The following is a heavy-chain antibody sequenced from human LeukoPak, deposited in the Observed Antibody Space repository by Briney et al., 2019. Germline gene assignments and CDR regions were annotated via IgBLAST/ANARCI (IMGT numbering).Heavy chain of an antibody. V-gene: IGHV1-18*01. Sequence: ASVKVSCKASGYTFTDYGISWVRQAPGQGLEWMGWISGYNGNTNYVKKVQGRVTMTTDTSTNTAYMELRSLRSDDTAVYYCARDLLKFGGYSVLYHYSMDVWGEGTTVTVPS. CDR1: GYTFTDYG. CDR2: ISGYNGNT. D-gene: IGHD5/OR15-5a*01. J-gene: IGHJ6*03. CDR3: ARDLLKFGGYSVLYHYSMDV.